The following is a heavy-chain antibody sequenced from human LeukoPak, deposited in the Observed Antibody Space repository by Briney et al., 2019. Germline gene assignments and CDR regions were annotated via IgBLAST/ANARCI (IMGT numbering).Heavy chain of an antibody. CDR1: GGSISSSSYY. CDR2: IYYSGST. V-gene: IGHV4-39*01. CDR3: ARRAYYYDSSGYDY. J-gene: IGHJ4*02. Sequence: PPETLSLTCTVSGGSISSSSYYWGWIRQPPGKGLEWIGSIYYSGSTYYNPSLKSRVTISVDTSKNQFSLKLSSVTAADTAVYYCARRAYYYDSSGYDYWGQGTLVTVSS. D-gene: IGHD3-22*01.